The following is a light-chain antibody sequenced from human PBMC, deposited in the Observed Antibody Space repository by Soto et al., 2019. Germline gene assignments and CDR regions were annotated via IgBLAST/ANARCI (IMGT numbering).Light chain of an antibody. CDR2: GAS. J-gene: IGKJ5*01. CDR3: QHYEWSPIT. CDR1: QDISSW. Sequence: IQMTQSPSSVSANLGDRVSITCRASQDISSWVAWYQQRPGKAPKLLIYGASSRATGIPDRFSGSGSGTDFTLTISRLEPEDFAVYYCQHYEWSPITFGQGTRLEIK. V-gene: IGKV1-12*01.